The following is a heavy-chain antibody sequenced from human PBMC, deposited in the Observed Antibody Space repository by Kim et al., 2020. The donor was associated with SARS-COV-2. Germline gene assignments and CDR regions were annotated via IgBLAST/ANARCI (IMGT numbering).Heavy chain of an antibody. J-gene: IGHJ3*02. D-gene: IGHD2-2*01. CDR3: VKDQRGSMSLGDVFDT. Sequence: SVKGRFTISRDNSKNTLYLQMNSLRAEDTAVYYCVKDQRGSMSLGDVFDTWGQGTMVIVSS. V-gene: IGHV3-23*01.